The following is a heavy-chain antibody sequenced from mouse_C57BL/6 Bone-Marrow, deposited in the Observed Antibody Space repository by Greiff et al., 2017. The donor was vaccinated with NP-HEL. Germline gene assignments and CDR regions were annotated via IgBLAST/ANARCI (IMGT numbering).Heavy chain of an antibody. CDR3: ASYGSRDFDY. J-gene: IGHJ2*01. V-gene: IGHV1-26*01. Sequence: VQLQQSGPELVKPGASVKISCKASGYTFTDYYMNWVKQSHGKSLEWIGDINPNNGGTSYNQKFKGKATLTVDKSSSTAYMELRSLTSEDSAVYYCASYGSRDFDYWGQGTTLTVSS. CDR1: GYTFTDYY. D-gene: IGHD1-1*01. CDR2: INPNNGGT.